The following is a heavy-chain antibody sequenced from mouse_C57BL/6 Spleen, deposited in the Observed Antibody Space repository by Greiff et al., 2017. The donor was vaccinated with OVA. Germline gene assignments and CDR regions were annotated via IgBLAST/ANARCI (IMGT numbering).Heavy chain of an antibody. CDR3: ARTGTGSWFAY. V-gene: IGHV1-75*01. J-gene: IGHJ3*01. CDR1: GYTFTDYY. CDR2: IFPGSGST. Sequence: QVQLQQSGPELVKPGASVKISCKASGYTFTDYYINWVKQRPGQGLEWIGWIFPGSGSTYYNEKFKGKATLTVDKSSSTACMLLSSLTSEDSAVYFCARTGTGSWFAYWGQGTLVTVSA. D-gene: IGHD4-1*01.